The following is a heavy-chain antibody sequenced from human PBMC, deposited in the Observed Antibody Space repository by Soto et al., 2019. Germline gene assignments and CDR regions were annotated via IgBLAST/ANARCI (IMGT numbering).Heavy chain of an antibody. CDR1: GFSFSYYW. CDR3: AREGQAPYYYYGMDV. Sequence: GGSLRLSCAASGFSFSYYWMTWVRQAPGKGLEWVANIKQDESEKYFVDSLKGRFTISRDNAKSSLYLQMNSLRSDDTAVYYCAREGQAPYYYYGMDVWGQGTAVTVSS. CDR2: IKQDESEK. V-gene: IGHV3-7*03. J-gene: IGHJ6*02.